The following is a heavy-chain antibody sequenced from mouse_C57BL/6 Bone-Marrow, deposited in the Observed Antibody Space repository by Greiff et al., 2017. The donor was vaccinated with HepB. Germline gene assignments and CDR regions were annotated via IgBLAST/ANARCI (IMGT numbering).Heavy chain of an antibody. J-gene: IGHJ1*03. D-gene: IGHD1-1*01. Sequence: VKQSCKASGYTFTSYWMHWVKQRPGQGLEWIGEIDPSDSYTNYNQKFKGKSTLTVDKSSSTAYMQLSSLTSEDSAVYYCARGNYGSSYDWYFDVWGTGTTVTVSS. CDR3: ARGNYGSSYDWYFDV. V-gene: IGHV1-69*01. CDR1: GYTFTSYW. CDR2: IDPSDSYT.